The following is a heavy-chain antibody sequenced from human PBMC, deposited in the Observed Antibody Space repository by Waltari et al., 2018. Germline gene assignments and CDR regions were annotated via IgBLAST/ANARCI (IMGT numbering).Heavy chain of an antibody. CDR3: ARGIAVAGPVYYYYYYMDV. V-gene: IGHV1-69*14. Sequence: VQLVQSGAEVKKPGSSVKVSCMASGGTFSSYAISWVRQAPGHGLEWMGGIIPIFGTANYAQKVQGRVTMTADKSTSTAYMELSSLRSEDTAVYYCARGIAVAGPVYYYYYYMDVWGKGTTVTVSS. CDR1: GGTFSSYA. CDR2: IIPIFGTA. J-gene: IGHJ6*03. D-gene: IGHD6-19*01.